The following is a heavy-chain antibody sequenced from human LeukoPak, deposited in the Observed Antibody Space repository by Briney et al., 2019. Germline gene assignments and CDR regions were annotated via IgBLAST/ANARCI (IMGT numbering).Heavy chain of an antibody. V-gene: IGHV4-61*01. CDR3: ARGYYYDSSGRLSY. CDR2: IYYSGST. J-gene: IGHJ4*02. Sequence: SETLSLTCTVSGGSVSSGSYYWSWIRQPPGKGLEWIGYIYYSGSTNYNPSLKSRVTISVDTSKNQFSLKLSSVTAAGTAVYYCARGYYYDSSGRLSYWGQGTLVTVSS. D-gene: IGHD3-22*01. CDR1: GGSVSSGSYY.